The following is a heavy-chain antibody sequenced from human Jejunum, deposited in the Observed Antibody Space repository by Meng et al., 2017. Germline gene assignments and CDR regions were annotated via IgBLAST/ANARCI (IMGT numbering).Heavy chain of an antibody. CDR3: VRDPDLDLIDLDY. V-gene: IGHV3-73*01. D-gene: IGHD3/OR15-3a*01. Sequence: GESLKISCAASGFTFSGSAMLWVRQASGKGLEWVGRIRSKANSYATAYAASVKGRFTISRDDSKNTAYLQMNSLKTEDTAVYYCVRDPDLDLIDLDYWGQGTLVTVSS. J-gene: IGHJ4*02. CDR2: IRSKANSYAT. CDR1: GFTFSGSA.